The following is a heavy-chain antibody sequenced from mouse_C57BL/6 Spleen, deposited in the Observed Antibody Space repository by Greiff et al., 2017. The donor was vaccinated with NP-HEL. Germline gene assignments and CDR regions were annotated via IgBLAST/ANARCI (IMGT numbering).Heavy chain of an antibody. CDR1: GYSITSGYY. CDR3: ARANNWDPFDY. V-gene: IGHV3-6*01. CDR2: ISYDGSN. D-gene: IGHD4-1*01. J-gene: IGHJ2*01. Sequence: DVKLQESGPGLVKPSQSLSLTCSVTGYSITSGYYWNWIRQFPGNKLEWMGYISYDGSNNYNPSLKNRISITRDTSKNQFFLKLNSVTTEDTATYYCARANNWDPFDYWGQGTTLTVSS.